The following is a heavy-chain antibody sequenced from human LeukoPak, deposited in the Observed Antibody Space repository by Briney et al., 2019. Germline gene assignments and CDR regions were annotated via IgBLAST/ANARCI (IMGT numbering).Heavy chain of an antibody. V-gene: IGHV4-39*01. Sequence: SETLSLTCTVSGGSISSSSYYWGWIRQPPGKGLEWIGSIYYSGSTYYNPSLKSRVTISVDTSKNQFSLKLSSVTAADTAVYYCASIASRRGYYFDYWGQGTLVTVSS. CDR3: ASIASRRGYYFDY. D-gene: IGHD6-6*01. CDR2: IYYSGST. CDR1: GGSISSSSYY. J-gene: IGHJ4*02.